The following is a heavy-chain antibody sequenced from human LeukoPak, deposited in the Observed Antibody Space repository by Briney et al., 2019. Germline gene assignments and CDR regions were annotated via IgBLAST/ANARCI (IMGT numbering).Heavy chain of an antibody. J-gene: IGHJ2*01. CDR2: IYYSGST. CDR3: ATVPRDFGELLNFDL. Sequence: SETLSLTCTVSGGSISSYFWSWIRQPPGKGLEWLGYIYYSGSTNYNPSLRSRITISLDTSKNQLSLNLTSVTAADTAVYYCATVPRDFGELLNFDLWGRGTLVTVSS. D-gene: IGHD3-10*01. CDR1: GGSISSYF. V-gene: IGHV4-59*03.